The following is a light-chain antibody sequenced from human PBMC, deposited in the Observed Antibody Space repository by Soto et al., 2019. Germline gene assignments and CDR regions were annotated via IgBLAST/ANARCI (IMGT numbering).Light chain of an antibody. CDR1: SSDVGAYNY. CDR2: DNN. J-gene: IGLJ2*01. V-gene: IGLV1-51*01. CDR3: GTWDSSLSVGV. Sequence: QSALTQPASVSGSPGQPITISCTGTSSDVGAYNYVSWYQHLPGTAPKLLIYDNNRRPSGIPVRFSGSKSGTSATLGITGLQTGDEADYYCGTWDSSLSVGVFGGGTKLTVL.